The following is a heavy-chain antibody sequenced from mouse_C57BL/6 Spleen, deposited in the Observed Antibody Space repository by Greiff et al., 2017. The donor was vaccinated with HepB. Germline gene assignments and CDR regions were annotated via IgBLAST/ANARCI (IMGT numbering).Heavy chain of an antibody. CDR3: ARLGYSRAMDY. CDR2: IYPGGGYT. V-gene: IGHV1-63*01. CDR1: GYTFTNYW. J-gene: IGHJ4*01. D-gene: IGHD2-5*01. Sequence: LQESGAELVRPGTSVKMSCKASGYTFTNYWIGWAKQRPGHGLEWIGDIYPGGGYTNYNEKFKGKATLTADKSSSTAYMQFSSLTSEDSAIYYCARLGYSRAMDYWGQGTSVTVSS.